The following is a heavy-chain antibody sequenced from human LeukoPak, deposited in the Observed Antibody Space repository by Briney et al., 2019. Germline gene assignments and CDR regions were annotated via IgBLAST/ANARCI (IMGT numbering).Heavy chain of an antibody. V-gene: IGHV1-46*01. D-gene: IGHD6-19*01. CDR3: TRTIGYRPVAGLKEKWFDP. CDR1: GYTFTDYY. CDR2: INPLRGIT. J-gene: IGHJ5*02. Sequence: ASVKVSCKASGYTFTDYYVHWVRQAPGLGLEWTGIINPLRGITIYAQKFQGRVTMTSDTSTNTVYMELSSLISEDTAVYYCTRTIGYRPVAGLKEKWFDPWGQGTLVTVSS.